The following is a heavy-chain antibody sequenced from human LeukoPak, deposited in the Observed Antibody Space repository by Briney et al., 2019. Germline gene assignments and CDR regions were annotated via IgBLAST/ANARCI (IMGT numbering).Heavy chain of an antibody. CDR3: AREGYCSGGSCYFIDY. J-gene: IGHJ4*02. V-gene: IGHV1-2*06. Sequence: GASVKVSCKASGYTFTGYYMHWVRQAPGQGLEWMGRINPNSGGTNYAQKFQGRVTMTRDTSISTAYMELSRLRSNDTAVYYCAREGYCSGGSCYFIDYWGQGTLVTVSS. D-gene: IGHD2-15*01. CDR1: GYTFTGYY. CDR2: INPNSGGT.